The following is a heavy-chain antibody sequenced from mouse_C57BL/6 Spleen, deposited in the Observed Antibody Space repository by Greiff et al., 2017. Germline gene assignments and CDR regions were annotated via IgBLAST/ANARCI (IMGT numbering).Heavy chain of an antibody. J-gene: IGHJ1*03. Sequence: QVQLKESGAELVKPGASVKLSCKASGYTFTSYWMQWVKQRPGQGLEWIGEIDPSDSYTNYNQKFKGKATLTVDTSSSTAYMQLSSLTSEDSAVYYCASYYDGRYFDVWGTGTTVTVSS. D-gene: IGHD1-1*01. V-gene: IGHV1-50*01. CDR1: GYTFTSYW. CDR3: ASYYDGRYFDV. CDR2: IDPSDSYT.